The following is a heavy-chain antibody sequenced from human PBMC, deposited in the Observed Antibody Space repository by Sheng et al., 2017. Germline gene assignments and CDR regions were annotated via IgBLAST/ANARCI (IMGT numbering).Heavy chain of an antibody. J-gene: IGHJ6*03. D-gene: IGHD1-20*01. CDR2: IIPIFGTA. V-gene: IGHV1-69*05. CDR1: GGTFSSYA. CDR3: ARVNGSPARYYYYYMDV. Sequence: QVQLVQSGAEVKKPGSSVKVSCKASGGTFSSYAISWVRQAPGQGLEWMGGIIPIFGTANYAQKFQGRVTITTDESTSTAYMELSSLRSEDTAVYYCARVNGSPARYYYYYMDVWGKGTTVTRLL.